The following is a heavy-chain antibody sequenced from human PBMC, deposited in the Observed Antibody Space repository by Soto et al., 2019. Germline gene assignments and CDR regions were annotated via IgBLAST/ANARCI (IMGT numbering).Heavy chain of an antibody. Sequence: TLSLTCNVSGGSISRYYWSWIRQAPGKGLEWIGYIYYSGTTNYNPSLKSRVTISIDTSKKQFSLKLSSVTAADTAVYYCARPYSTAWYDAFDIWGRGTMVTVSS. CDR3: ARPYSTAWYDAFDI. J-gene: IGHJ3*02. CDR1: GGSISRYY. V-gene: IGHV4-59*08. CDR2: IYYSGTT. D-gene: IGHD6-19*01.